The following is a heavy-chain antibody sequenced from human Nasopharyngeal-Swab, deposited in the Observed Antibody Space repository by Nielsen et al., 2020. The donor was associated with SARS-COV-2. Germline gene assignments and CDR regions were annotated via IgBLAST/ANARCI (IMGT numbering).Heavy chain of an antibody. V-gene: IGHV4/OR15-8*02. CDR2: IYHGEYT. CDR3: ATRAPQPV. Sequence: SETLSLTCVVSGGSISNSQWWTWVRQPPGKGLEWIGEIYHGEYTNYNPSLKSRVTISADKSNNQFSLDLTSVTAADTAVYYCATRAPQPVWGQGTLVTVSS. J-gene: IGHJ4*02. CDR1: GGSISNSQW. D-gene: IGHD2-2*01.